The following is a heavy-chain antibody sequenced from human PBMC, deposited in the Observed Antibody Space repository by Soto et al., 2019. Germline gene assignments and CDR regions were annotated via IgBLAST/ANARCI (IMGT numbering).Heavy chain of an antibody. CDR2: INGDESRR. J-gene: IGHJ6*03. V-gene: IGHV3-74*01. CDR1: GFTFSTYW. CDR3: ARGGLYPFYMDL. Sequence: EVQLVESGGGLVQPGGSLRLSCAASGFTFSTYWMHWVRQAPGKGLVWVSRINGDESRRNYADSVEGRFTISRDNAKNKGYLQMNSLRAEGKAVYYRARGGLYPFYMDLWGKGTPVTGSS.